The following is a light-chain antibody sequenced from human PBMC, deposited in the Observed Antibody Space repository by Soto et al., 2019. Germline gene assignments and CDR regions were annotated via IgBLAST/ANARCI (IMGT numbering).Light chain of an antibody. Sequence: QSVLTQPPSVSGAPGQRVTISFTGSSSNIGAGYDVHWYQQLPGRAPKLLIYGNTNRPSGVPDRFSGSKSGTSASLAITGLQAEDEADYSCLSIDSSLRVVFGGGTKVTVL. J-gene: IGLJ2*01. V-gene: IGLV1-40*01. CDR1: SSNIGAGYD. CDR2: GNT. CDR3: LSIDSSLRVV.